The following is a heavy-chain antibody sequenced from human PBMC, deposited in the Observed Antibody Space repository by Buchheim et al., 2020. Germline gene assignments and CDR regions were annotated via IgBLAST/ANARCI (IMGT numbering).Heavy chain of an antibody. Sequence: EVQLVESGGGLVQPGGSLRLSCAASGFTFSSYWMSWVRQAPGKGLEWVANIKQDGSEKYYVDSVKGRFTISRDNAKNSLYLQMNSLRDEDTDVHYCAISPWFYYERSGFRSYYMDVWGKGTT. V-gene: IGHV3-7*01. CDR2: IKQDGSEK. CDR3: AISPWFYYERSGFRSYYMDV. D-gene: IGHD3-22*01. CDR1: GFTFSSYW. J-gene: IGHJ6*03.